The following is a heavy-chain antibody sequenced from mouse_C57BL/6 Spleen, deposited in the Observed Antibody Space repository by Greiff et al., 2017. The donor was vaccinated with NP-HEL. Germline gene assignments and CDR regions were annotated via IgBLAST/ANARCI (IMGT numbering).Heavy chain of an antibody. CDR1: GYAFSSSW. CDR2: IYPGDGDT. CDR3: ARGVGTQGAY. J-gene: IGHJ3*01. D-gene: IGHD1-1*02. V-gene: IGHV1-82*01. Sequence: VQLQQSGPELVKPGASVKISCKASGYAFSSSWMNWVKQRPGKGLEWIGRIYPGDGDTNYNGKFKGKATLTADKSSSTAYMQLSSLTSEDSAVYFCARGVGTQGAYWGQGTRVTVSA.